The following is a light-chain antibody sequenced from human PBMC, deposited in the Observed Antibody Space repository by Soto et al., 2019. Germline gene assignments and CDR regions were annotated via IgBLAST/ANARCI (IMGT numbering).Light chain of an antibody. Sequence: QSALTQPPSASGTPGQRVTISCSGSSSNIGSNSINWYQQFPGTAPKLLIYNNSQRPSGVPDRFSGSKFGTSVSLAISGLQSEDEADYYCAAWDDSLNGVVFGGGTKVTVL. CDR1: SSNIGSNS. J-gene: IGLJ2*01. CDR2: NNS. CDR3: AAWDDSLNGVV. V-gene: IGLV1-44*01.